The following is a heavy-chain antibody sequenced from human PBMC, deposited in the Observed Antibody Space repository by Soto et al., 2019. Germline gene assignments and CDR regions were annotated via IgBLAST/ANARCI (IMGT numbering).Heavy chain of an antibody. CDR1: GFTFSSYA. V-gene: IGHV3-23*01. D-gene: IGHD2-2*01. CDR3: VFLRDTASSTSWNYYYYMDV. Sequence: GGSLRLSCAASGFTFSSYAMSWVRQAPGKGLEWVSAISGSGGSTYYADSVKGRFTISRDNSKNTLYLQMNSLRAEDTAVYYCVFLRDTASSTSWNYYYYMDVWGKGTTVTVSS. J-gene: IGHJ6*03. CDR2: ISGSGGST.